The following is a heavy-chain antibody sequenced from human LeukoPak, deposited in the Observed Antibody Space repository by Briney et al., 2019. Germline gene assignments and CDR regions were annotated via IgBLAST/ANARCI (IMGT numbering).Heavy chain of an antibody. V-gene: IGHV4-39*01. Sequence: SETLSLTCSVSGGSISSSSDYWGWIRQPPGKGLECIGSIYYSGSTYYNPSLKSRVTLSVDASKNQFSLTQRSVTAADTAVYYCARQGMSTSSGYFLFDFWGQGTLVTVSS. CDR2: IYYSGST. CDR3: ARQGMSTSSGYFLFDF. D-gene: IGHD6-19*01. CDR1: GGSISSSSDY. J-gene: IGHJ4*02.